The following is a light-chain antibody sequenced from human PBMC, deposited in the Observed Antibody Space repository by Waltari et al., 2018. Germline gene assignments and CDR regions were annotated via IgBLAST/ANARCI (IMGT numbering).Light chain of an antibody. J-gene: IGKJ2*02. CDR1: QILLHSNGNNY. CDR3: MQSLQPPGT. Sequence: IVMIQSPLSLPVTPGEPASISCRSSQILLHSNGNNYLDWFLQKPGPSPQLLISLSSNRASGVPDRFSGSGSGTYFTLNIRRVEPEDVGVYYCMQSLQPPGTFGQGTKLEIK. CDR2: LSS. V-gene: IGKV2-28*01.